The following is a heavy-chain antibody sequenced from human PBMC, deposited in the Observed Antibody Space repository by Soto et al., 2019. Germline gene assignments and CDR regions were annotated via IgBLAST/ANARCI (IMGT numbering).Heavy chain of an antibody. J-gene: IGHJ5*01. V-gene: IGHV4-59*08. D-gene: IGHD4-4*01. Sequence: ASETLSLPCTVSGGSISSYYWSWSRQPPGKGLEWIGYIYYSGSTNYNPSLKSRVTISVDTSKNQFSLKLSSVTAADTAVYYCASHSPSNYVGYDLFDFWGQGTLVTVSA. CDR2: IYYSGST. CDR1: GGSISSYY. CDR3: ASHSPSNYVGYDLFDF.